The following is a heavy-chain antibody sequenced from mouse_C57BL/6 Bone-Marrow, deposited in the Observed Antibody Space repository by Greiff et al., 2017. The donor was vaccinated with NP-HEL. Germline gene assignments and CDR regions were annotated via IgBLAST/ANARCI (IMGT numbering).Heavy chain of an antibody. Sequence: EVQLVESGGGLVQPKGSLKLSCAASGFSFTTYAMNWVRQAPGKGLEWVARIRSKSNNYATYYADSVKDRFTISRDDSESMLYLQMNNLKTEDTAMYYCVRSYYSNYRYFDVWGTGTTVTVSS. CDR3: VRSYYSNYRYFDV. CDR2: IRSKSNNYAT. CDR1: GFSFTTYA. J-gene: IGHJ1*03. D-gene: IGHD2-5*01. V-gene: IGHV10-1*01.